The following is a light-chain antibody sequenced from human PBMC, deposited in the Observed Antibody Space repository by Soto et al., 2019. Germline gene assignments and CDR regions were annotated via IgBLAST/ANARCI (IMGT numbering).Light chain of an antibody. J-gene: IGLJ3*02. Sequence: QPVLTQSPSASASLGASVKLTCTLSSGHSSYAIAWHQQQPEKGPRYLMKLNSDDSHSKGDGIPDRFSGSSSGAERYLTISSLQSEDEADYYCQTWGTGIPWVFGGGTQLTVL. CDR2: LNSDDSH. V-gene: IGLV4-69*01. CDR3: QTWGTGIPWV. CDR1: SGHSSYA.